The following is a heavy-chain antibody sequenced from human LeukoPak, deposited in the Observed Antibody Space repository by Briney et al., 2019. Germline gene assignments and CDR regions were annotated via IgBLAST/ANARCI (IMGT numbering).Heavy chain of an antibody. CDR2: IYYSGST. CDR1: GGSISSSSYY. V-gene: IGHV4-39*01. Sequence: SETLSLTCTVSGGSISSSSYYWGWIRQPPGKGLEWIGSIYYSGSTYYNPSLKSRVTISADTSKNQFSLKLSSVTAADTAVYYCASFPVAGIANNDAFDIWGQGTMVTVSS. D-gene: IGHD6-19*01. J-gene: IGHJ3*02. CDR3: ASFPVAGIANNDAFDI.